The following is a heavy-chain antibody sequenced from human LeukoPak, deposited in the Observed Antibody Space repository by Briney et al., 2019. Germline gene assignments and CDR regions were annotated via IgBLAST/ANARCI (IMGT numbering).Heavy chain of an antibody. CDR2: INYSGTT. J-gene: IGHJ3*02. D-gene: IGHD2-2*01. Sequence: SETLSLTCTVSGGSMSSSSYYWGWIRQPPGKGLEWRGSINYSGTTYYNPSLKSRVTISVDTSKNQFSLKLSSVTAADTAVYYCARLPIVVVPSTSFDIWGQGTMVTVSS. V-gene: IGHV4-39*01. CDR1: GGSMSSSSYY. CDR3: ARLPIVVVPSTSFDI.